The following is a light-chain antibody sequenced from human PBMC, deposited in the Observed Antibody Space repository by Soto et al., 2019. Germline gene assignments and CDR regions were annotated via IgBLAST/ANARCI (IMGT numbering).Light chain of an antibody. CDR3: QQYNSRT. CDR2: AAS. V-gene: IGKV1-17*02. J-gene: IGKJ1*01. Sequence: DIRMTQSPSSLSASVGDRVTITCRASQGIRNDLGWYQQKPGNAPKRLIYAASSLQSWVPSRCSGSGSGTEFTLTISNLQPEDFPTYHCQQYNSRTFGQGTKVDIK. CDR1: QGIRND.